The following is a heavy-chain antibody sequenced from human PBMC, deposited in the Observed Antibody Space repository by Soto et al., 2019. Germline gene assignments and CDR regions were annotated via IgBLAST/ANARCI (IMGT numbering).Heavy chain of an antibody. CDR2: ISAYNGNT. CDR3: ARANGYYDFWSGYPPYYGMDV. CDR1: GYPFTSYG. V-gene: IGHV1-18*01. Sequence: XSVKVSCTASGYPFTSYGISWVRQAPGQGLEWMGWISAYNGNTNYAQKLQCRVTMTTDTSTSTAYMELRSLRSDDTAVYYCARANGYYDFWSGYPPYYGMDVWGQGTTVTVSS. J-gene: IGHJ6*02. D-gene: IGHD3-3*01.